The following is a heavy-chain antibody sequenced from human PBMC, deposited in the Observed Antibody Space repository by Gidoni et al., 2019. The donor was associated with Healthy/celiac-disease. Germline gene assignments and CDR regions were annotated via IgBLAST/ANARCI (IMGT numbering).Heavy chain of an antibody. V-gene: IGHV3-23*01. Sequence: EVQLLESGGGLVQPGGSLRLSCAASGFTFRSYAMSWVRQAPGKGLGGVSAISGSGGSKDYADSVKGRFTISRDNSKNTLYLQMNSLRAEDTAVYYCAKDWGFGDPRAWGQGTLVTVSS. J-gene: IGHJ4*02. CDR1: GFTFRSYA. D-gene: IGHD3-16*01. CDR2: ISGSGGSK. CDR3: AKDWGFGDPRA.